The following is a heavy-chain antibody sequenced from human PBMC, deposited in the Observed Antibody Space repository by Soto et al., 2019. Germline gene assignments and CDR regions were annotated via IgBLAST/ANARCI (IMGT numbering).Heavy chain of an antibody. V-gene: IGHV1-69*13. CDR1: GGTFSSYR. CDR2: IVPIYRTA. D-gene: IGHD6-13*01. Sequence: APVKVSFKASGGTFSSYRINWLRQAPGQGLEWVGGIVPIYRTADYAQEFQDRVTITADESARTTYMELRSLKSQDTAVYYCVRDSGAKLSSSWGQGTLVTVSS. CDR3: VRDSGAKLSSS. J-gene: IGHJ4*02.